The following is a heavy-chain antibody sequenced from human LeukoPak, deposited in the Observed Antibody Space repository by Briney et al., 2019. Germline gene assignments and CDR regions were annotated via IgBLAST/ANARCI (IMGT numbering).Heavy chain of an antibody. Sequence: GGSLRLSCAASGFTFSSYAMHWVRQAPGKGLEWVAVISYDGSNKYYADSVKGRFTISRDNSKNTLYLQMNSLRAEDTAVYYCARDVEKYSYGLTYFDYWGQGTLVTVSS. V-gene: IGHV3-30-3*01. CDR1: GFTFSSYA. CDR3: ARDVEKYSYGLTYFDY. CDR2: ISYDGSNK. D-gene: IGHD5-18*01. J-gene: IGHJ4*02.